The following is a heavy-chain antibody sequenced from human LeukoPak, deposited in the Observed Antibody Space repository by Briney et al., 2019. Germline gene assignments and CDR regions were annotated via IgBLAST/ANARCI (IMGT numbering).Heavy chain of an antibody. V-gene: IGHV1-69*13. CDR3: ASLLDDGDSYYFDD. CDR1: GGTFISYA. J-gene: IGHJ4*02. D-gene: IGHD4-17*01. CDR2: IIPIFGTA. Sequence: ASVKVSCKASGGTFISYAISWVRQAPGQGLEWMGGIIPIFGTANYAQKFQGRVTITSDESPSTPYMGLSSLRSEDTAVYYCASLLDDGDSYYFDDWGQGTLVTVSS.